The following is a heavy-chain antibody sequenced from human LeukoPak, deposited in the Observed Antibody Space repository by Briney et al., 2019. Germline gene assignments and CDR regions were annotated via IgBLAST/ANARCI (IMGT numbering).Heavy chain of an antibody. D-gene: IGHD3-22*01. CDR3: ARDRGYYDSSGPSPVGWFDP. CDR2: INWNGGSK. V-gene: IGHV3-20*01. J-gene: IGHJ5*02. Sequence: RPGGTLRLSCAGSGFTFYDYGMRWVRQAPGKGREGGSGINWNGGSKVYADSVKGRFTISRDNAKNSLYLQMNSLRAEDTALYHCARDRGYYDSSGPSPVGWFDPWGQGTLVTVSS. CDR1: GFTFYDYG.